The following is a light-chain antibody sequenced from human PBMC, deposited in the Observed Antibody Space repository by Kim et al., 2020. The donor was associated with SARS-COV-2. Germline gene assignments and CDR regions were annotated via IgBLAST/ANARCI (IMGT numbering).Light chain of an antibody. CDR1: QSVSSN. V-gene: IGKV3-15*01. Sequence: GCAGERATLSCRASQSVSSNLAWYQQKPGQAPRLLIYGAYTRATGIPARFSGSGSGTEFTLTISSLQSEDFAVYYCQQYNNWPPITFGGGTKLEI. J-gene: IGKJ4*01. CDR2: GAY. CDR3: QQYNNWPPIT.